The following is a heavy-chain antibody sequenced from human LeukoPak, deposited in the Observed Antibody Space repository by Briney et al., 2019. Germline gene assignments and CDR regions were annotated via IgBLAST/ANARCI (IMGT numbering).Heavy chain of an antibody. CDR1: GYTFTSYA. V-gene: IGHV7-4-1*02. Sequence: ASVKVSCKASGYTFTSYAMNWVRQAPGQGLEWMGWINTNTGNPTYAQGFTGRFVFSLDTSVSTAYLQISSLKAEDTAVYYCARASSRYYYDSSGSSGYWGQGTLVTVSS. CDR2: INTNTGNP. J-gene: IGHJ4*02. D-gene: IGHD3-22*01. CDR3: ARASSRYYYDSSGSSGY.